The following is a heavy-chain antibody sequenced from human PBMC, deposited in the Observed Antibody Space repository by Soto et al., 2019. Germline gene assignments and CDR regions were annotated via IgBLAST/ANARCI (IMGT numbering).Heavy chain of an antibody. V-gene: IGHV1-46*01. CDR1: GYAFTSYY. D-gene: IGHD2-2*01. Sequence: GASVKVSCKASGYAFTSYYIHWVRQAHGQGLEWMGIINPSGGSTSYAQKFQGRVTMTRDTSTSTVYMELSSLRSEDTAVYYCARDRALPPDYIVVVPAAIGMDVWGQGTTVTVSS. J-gene: IGHJ6*02. CDR3: ARDRALPPDYIVVVPAAIGMDV. CDR2: INPSGGST.